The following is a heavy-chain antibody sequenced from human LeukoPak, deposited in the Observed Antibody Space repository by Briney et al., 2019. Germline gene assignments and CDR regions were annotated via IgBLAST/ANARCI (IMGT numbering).Heavy chain of an antibody. CDR1: GGSISSGSYY. V-gene: IGHV4-61*02. CDR2: IYTSGST. CDR3: AGEKVVVPINWFDP. D-gene: IGHD2-15*01. Sequence: SQTLSLTCTVSGGSISSGSYYWSWIRQPAGKGLEWIGRIYTSGSTNYNPSLKSRVTISVDTSKNQFSLKLSSVTAADTAVYYCAGEKVVVPINWFDPWGQGTLVTVSS. J-gene: IGHJ5*02.